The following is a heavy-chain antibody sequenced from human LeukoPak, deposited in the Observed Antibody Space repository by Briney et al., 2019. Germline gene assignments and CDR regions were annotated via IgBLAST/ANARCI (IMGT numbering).Heavy chain of an antibody. CDR3: ARDLWFGEYNWFDP. CDR1: GGSVSRGGYY. D-gene: IGHD3-10*01. V-gene: IGHV4-31*03. CDR2: TSYSGGT. J-gene: IGHJ5*02. Sequence: SETLSLTCTVSGGSVSRGGYYWSWIRQHPGKGLEWIGYTSYSGGTYYNPSLKSRLTISVDTSKDRFSLRLTSVTAADTAVYYCARDLWFGEYNWFDPWGQGTLVTVSS.